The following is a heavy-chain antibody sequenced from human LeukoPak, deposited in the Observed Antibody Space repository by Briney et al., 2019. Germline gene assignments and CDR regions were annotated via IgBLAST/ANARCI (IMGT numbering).Heavy chain of an antibody. V-gene: IGHV4-30-4*01. Sequence: SETLSLTCTVSGGSISSGDYYWSWIRQPPGKGLEWIGYIYYSGSTYYNPSLKSRVTISVDTFKNQFSLKLSSVTAADTAVYYCARDLAAFDSSGYLSAFDIWGQGTMVTVSS. CDR1: GGSISSGDYY. D-gene: IGHD3-22*01. J-gene: IGHJ3*02. CDR2: IYYSGST. CDR3: ARDLAAFDSSGYLSAFDI.